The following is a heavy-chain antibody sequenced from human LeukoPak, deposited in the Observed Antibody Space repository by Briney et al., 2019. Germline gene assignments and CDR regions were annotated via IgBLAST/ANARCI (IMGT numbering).Heavy chain of an antibody. J-gene: IGHJ3*02. V-gene: IGHV3-9*03. D-gene: IGHD6-25*01. Sequence: GGSLRLSCAASGFTFDDYAMHWVRQAPGKGLEWVSGISWNSGSIGYADSVKGRFTISRDNAKNSLYLQMNSLRAEDMALYYWAKDGSGSPGGGDAFDIWGQGTMVTVSS. CDR1: GFTFDDYA. CDR2: ISWNSGSI. CDR3: AKDGSGSPGGGDAFDI.